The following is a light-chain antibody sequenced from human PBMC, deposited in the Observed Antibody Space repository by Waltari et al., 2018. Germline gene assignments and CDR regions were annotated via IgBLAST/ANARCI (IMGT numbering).Light chain of an antibody. CDR1: ILRTYY. Sequence: SSDLTPDPAVSVALGQTVRSTCQGDILRTYYGNWCRQKPGQPPELVIYGKNNRPAGIPDRFSASSSGNTASLIITGAQAEDEADYYCSSRELSGHVVFGGGTRLTVL. V-gene: IGLV3-19*01. J-gene: IGLJ2*01. CDR3: SSRELSGHVV. CDR2: GKN.